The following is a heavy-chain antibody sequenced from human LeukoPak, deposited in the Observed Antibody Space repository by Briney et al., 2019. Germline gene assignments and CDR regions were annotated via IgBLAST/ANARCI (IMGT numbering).Heavy chain of an antibody. D-gene: IGHD3-3*01. J-gene: IGHJ3*02. CDR1: GGSFSGYY. Sequence: SETLSLTCAVYGGSFSGYYWSWIRQPPGKGLEWIGEINHSGSTNYNPSLKSRVTISVDTSKNQFSLKLSSVTAADTAVYYCARVTTYYDFWSGYFAHAFDIWGQGTMVTVSS. CDR3: ARVTTYYDFWSGYFAHAFDI. V-gene: IGHV4-34*01. CDR2: INHSGST.